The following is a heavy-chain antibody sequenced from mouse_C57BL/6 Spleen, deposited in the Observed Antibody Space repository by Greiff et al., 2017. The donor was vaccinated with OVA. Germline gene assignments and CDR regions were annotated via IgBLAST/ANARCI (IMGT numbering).Heavy chain of an antibody. D-gene: IGHD1-1*01. J-gene: IGHJ4*01. CDR2: ISSGSSTT. CDR3: AYYYGSSYDYAMDY. Sequence: EVKLVESGGGLVKPGGSLKLSCAASGFTFSDYGMHWVRQAPEKGLEWVAYISSGSSTTYYADTVKGRFTISRDNAKNTLFLQMTSLRSEDTAMYYCAYYYGSSYDYAMDYWGQGTSVTVSS. V-gene: IGHV5-17*01. CDR1: GFTFSDYG.